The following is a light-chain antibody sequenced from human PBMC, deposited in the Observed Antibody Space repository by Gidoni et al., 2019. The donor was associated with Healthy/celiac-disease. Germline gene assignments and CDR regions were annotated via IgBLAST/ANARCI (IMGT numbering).Light chain of an antibody. CDR3: QAWDSSTVV. J-gene: IGLJ2*01. CDR1: KLGDKY. V-gene: IGLV3-1*01. CDR2: QDS. Sequence: SYELTQPPSVAVSPGQTASITCSGEKLGDKYACWYQQKPGQYPVLVIYQDSKRPSGITERFSGSNSGNTATLTISGTQAMDEADYYCQAWDSSTVVFGGGTKLTVL.